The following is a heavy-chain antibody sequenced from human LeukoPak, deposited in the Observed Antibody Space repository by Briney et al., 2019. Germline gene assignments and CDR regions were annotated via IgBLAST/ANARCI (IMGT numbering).Heavy chain of an antibody. CDR2: ISSSSSYI. Sequence: PGGSLRLSCAASGFTFSSYSMNWVRQAPGKGLEWVSSISSSSSYIYYADSVKGRFTISRDNAKNSLYLQMNSLRAGDTAVYYCARDPRGSGWFDYWGQGTLVTVSS. V-gene: IGHV3-21*01. J-gene: IGHJ4*02. D-gene: IGHD6-19*01. CDR3: ARDPRGSGWFDY. CDR1: GFTFSSYS.